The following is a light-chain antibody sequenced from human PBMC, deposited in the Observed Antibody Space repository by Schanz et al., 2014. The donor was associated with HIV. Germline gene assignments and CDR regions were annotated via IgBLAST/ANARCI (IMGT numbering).Light chain of an antibody. V-gene: IGKV3-11*01. Sequence: EIVLTQSPGTLSLSPGERATLSCRASQSVGSKIAWYQQKPGQAPRLLIYDASTRATDIPPRFSGSGSGTDFTLTISSLEPEDSAVYYCQQRNNWPLTFGGGTKVQIK. CDR1: QSVGSK. J-gene: IGKJ4*01. CDR3: QQRNNWPLT. CDR2: DAS.